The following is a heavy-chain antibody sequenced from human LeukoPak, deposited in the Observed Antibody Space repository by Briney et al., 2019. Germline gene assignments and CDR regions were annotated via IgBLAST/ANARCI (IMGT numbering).Heavy chain of an antibody. Sequence: SETLSLTCTVSGGSISSSSYYWGWIRQPPGKGLEWIGSIYYSGSTNYNPSLKSRVTMSVDTSKNQFSLKLSSVTAADTAVYYCARENTVTGAFDIWGQGTMVTVSS. D-gene: IGHD4-17*01. V-gene: IGHV4-39*07. J-gene: IGHJ3*02. CDR3: ARENTVTGAFDI. CDR2: IYYSGST. CDR1: GGSISSSSYY.